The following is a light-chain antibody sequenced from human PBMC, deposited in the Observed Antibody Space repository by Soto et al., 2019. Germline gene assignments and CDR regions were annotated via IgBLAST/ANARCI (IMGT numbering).Light chain of an antibody. Sequence: EIVLTQSPANLALSPGERAALSCRARQSVSSHLAWYQHKPGQAPRLLIYDASNRATGIPGRFSGSGSATDFTLTISSLQAEDVAVYYCQQYYYPPRTFGQGTKVDIK. CDR2: DAS. CDR1: QSVSSH. J-gene: IGKJ1*01. CDR3: QQYYYPPRT. V-gene: IGKV3-11*01.